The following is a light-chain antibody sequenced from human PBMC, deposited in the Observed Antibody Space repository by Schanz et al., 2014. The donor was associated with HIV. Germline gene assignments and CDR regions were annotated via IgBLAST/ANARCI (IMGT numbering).Light chain of an antibody. CDR2: NSY. J-gene: IGLJ3*02. V-gene: IGLV1-44*01. CDR3: TTWDDSLKGWV. CDR1: NSNFRSNA. Sequence: QSVLTQPPSTSGTPGQRVTMSCSGSNSNFRSNAVNWYQHLPGTAPKLLIYNSYHRPSGVPDRFSGSESGTSASLAISGLQSEDEADYYCTTWDDSLKGWVFGGGTKLTVL.